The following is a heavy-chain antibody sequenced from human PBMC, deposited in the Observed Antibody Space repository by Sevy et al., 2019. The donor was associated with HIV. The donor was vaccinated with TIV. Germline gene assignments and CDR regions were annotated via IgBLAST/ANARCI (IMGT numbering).Heavy chain of an antibody. Sequence: GGSLRLSCAASGFTFSNYAMNWVRQAPGKGLEWVSTIFDSFYGSGYITYYADSVKGRFTISRDNSKNTVFLQMNSLRAEDTAIYYCAGGRYDSSGTFDAFDIWGQGTMVTVSS. CDR2: IFDSFYGSGYIT. V-gene: IGHV3-23*01. J-gene: IGHJ3*02. D-gene: IGHD3-22*01. CDR1: GFTFSNYA. CDR3: AGGRYDSSGTFDAFDI.